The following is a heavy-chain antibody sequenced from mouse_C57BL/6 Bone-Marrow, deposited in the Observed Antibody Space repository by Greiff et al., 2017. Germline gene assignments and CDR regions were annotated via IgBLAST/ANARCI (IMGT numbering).Heavy chain of an antibody. J-gene: IGHJ4*01. Sequence: VQLKQSGAELVRPGASVKLSCTASGFNIKDDYMHWVKQRPEQGLEWIGWIDPENGDTEYASKFQGKATITADTSSNTAYLQLSSLTSEDTAVYYCTMNAMDYWGQGTSVTVSS. CDR3: TMNAMDY. CDR1: GFNIKDDY. V-gene: IGHV14-4*01. CDR2: IDPENGDT.